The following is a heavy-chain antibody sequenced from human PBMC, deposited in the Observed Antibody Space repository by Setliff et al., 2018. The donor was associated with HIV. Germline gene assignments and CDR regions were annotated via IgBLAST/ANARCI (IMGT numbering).Heavy chain of an antibody. D-gene: IGHD3-16*01. CDR2: INHSGIT. CDR1: GGAFSRFY. CDR3: VSRPGGITRARFDH. V-gene: IGHV4-34*01. Sequence: SETLSLTCAVYGGAFSRFYRSWLRQAPEKGLEWIGDINHSGITNYNPSLKSRLSISVDTSKNQFSLNLTSVTAADAAMYFCVSRPGGITRARFDHWGQGTLVTVSS. J-gene: IGHJ4*02.